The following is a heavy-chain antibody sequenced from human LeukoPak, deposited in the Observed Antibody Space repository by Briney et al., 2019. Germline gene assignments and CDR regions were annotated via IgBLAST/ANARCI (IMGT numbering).Heavy chain of an antibody. Sequence: SETLSLTCAVYGGSFSGYYWSWIRQPPGKGLEWIGEINHSGSTNYNPSLKSRVTISVDTSKNQFSLKLSSVTAADTAVYYCARGARSSSCGPYYYYYYGMDVWGQGTTVTVSS. CDR2: INHSGST. CDR1: GGSFSGYY. J-gene: IGHJ6*02. V-gene: IGHV4-34*01. D-gene: IGHD5-18*01. CDR3: ARGARSSSCGPYYYYYYGMDV.